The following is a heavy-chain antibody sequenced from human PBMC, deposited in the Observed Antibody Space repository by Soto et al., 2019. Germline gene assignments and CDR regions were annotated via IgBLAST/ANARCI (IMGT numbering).Heavy chain of an antibody. V-gene: IGHV3-53*02. J-gene: IGHJ4*02. CDR3: ASLGYSSSWGIDY. CDR2: IYSGGST. CDR1: GYTVNRNY. Sequence: EVQLVETGGGLIQPGGSERLLCAPCGYTVNRNYMMCVREARGKAREWVSVIYSGGSTYYADSVKGRFTISRDNSKNTLYLQMNSLRAEDTAVYYCASLGYSSSWGIDYWGQGTLVTVSS. D-gene: IGHD6-13*01.